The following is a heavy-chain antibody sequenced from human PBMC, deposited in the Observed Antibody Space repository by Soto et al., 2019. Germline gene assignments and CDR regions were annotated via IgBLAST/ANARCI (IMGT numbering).Heavy chain of an antibody. V-gene: IGHV3-21*01. CDR2: ITSSSSYT. D-gene: IGHD3-10*01. CDR1: GFTFSSYH. J-gene: IGHJ4*02. CDR3: ARDLRTLDY. Sequence: EVPLVESGGGLVKPGGSLRLSCAASGFTFSSYHMNWVRQAPGKGLEWVSSITSSSSYTYYAGSVKGRFTISRDNAKNSLYLQMNSLRAEDTALYYCARDLRTLDYWGQGALVTVSS.